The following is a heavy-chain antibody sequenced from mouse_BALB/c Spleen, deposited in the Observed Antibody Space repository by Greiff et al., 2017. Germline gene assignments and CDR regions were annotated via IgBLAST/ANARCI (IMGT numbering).Heavy chain of an antibody. CDR1: GFTFSSFG. D-gene: IGHD1-1*01. CDR2: ISSGSSTI. Sequence: DVKLVESGGGLVQPGGSRKLSCAASGFTFSSFGMHWVRQAPEKGLEWVAYISSGSSTIYYADTVKGRFTISRDNPKNTLFLQMTSLRSEDTAMYYCARDYYGSSPDYFDYWGQGTTLTVSS. V-gene: IGHV5-17*02. CDR3: ARDYYGSSPDYFDY. J-gene: IGHJ2*01.